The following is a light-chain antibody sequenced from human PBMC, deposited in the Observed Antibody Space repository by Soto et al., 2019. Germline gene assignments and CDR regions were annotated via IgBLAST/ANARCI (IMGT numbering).Light chain of an antibody. V-gene: IGKV3-15*01. Sequence: ETVMTQSPATLSVSPGERATLSCRASQSISSNLAWFQQKPGQAPRLLIYDASTMATGFPARFSGSGSGTEFTLTISSLQSEDFAVYYCQPYNNWPLTFGGGTKVEIK. CDR1: QSISSN. CDR2: DAS. CDR3: QPYNNWPLT. J-gene: IGKJ4*01.